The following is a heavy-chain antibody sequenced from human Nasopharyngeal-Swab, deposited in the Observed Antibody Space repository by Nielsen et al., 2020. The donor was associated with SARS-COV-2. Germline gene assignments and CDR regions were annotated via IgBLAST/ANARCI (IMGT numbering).Heavy chain of an antibody. CDR3: ARVSFRRDYGDSFDI. CDR1: GYTFTGYY. V-gene: IGHV1-2*06. CDR2: INPNSGGT. D-gene: IGHD4-17*01. Sequence: ASVKVSCKASGYTFTGYYMHWVRQAPGQGLEWMGRINPNSGGTNYAQKFQGRVTMTRDTSISTAYMELSRLRSDDTAVYYCARVSFRRDYGDSFDIWGQWTMVTVSS. J-gene: IGHJ3*02.